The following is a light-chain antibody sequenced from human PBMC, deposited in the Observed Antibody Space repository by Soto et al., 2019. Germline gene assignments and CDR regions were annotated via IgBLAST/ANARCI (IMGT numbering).Light chain of an antibody. CDR1: QNISRSS. V-gene: IGKV3-20*01. CDR3: QSYGTSPRT. Sequence: EIVLTQSPGTLSLSPGERATLSCKTSQNISRSSLGWYQQKPGQAPRPLIYGASSRATGVPDRFSGSGSGTDFTLTISRLEPEDFAVYYCQSYGTSPRTFDQGTKVELK. J-gene: IGKJ1*01. CDR2: GAS.